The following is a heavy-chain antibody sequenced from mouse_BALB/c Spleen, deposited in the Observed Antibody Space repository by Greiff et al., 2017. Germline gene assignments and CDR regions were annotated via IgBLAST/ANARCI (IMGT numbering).Heavy chain of an antibody. CDR3: ARENDYEGYYYAMDY. V-gene: IGHV2-6-7*01. J-gene: IGHJ4*01. CDR1: GFSLTGYG. CDR2: IWGDGST. D-gene: IGHD2-4*01. Sequence: QVHVKQSGPGLVAPSQSLSITCTVSGFSLTGYGVNWVRQPPGKGLEWLGMIWGDGSTDYNSALKSRLSISKDNSKSQVFLKMNSLQTDDTARYYCARENDYEGYYYAMDYWGQGTSVTVSS.